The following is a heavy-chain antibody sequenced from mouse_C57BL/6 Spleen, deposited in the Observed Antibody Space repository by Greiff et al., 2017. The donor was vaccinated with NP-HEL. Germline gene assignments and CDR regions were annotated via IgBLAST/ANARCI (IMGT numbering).Heavy chain of an antibody. D-gene: IGHD2-13*01. CDR3: ARHADYYYAMDY. J-gene: IGHJ4*01. CDR1: GFTFSDYY. V-gene: IGHV5-12*01. CDR2: IRNGGGST. Sequence: DVHLVESGGGLVQPGGSLKLSCAASGFTFSDYYMYWVRQTPEKRLEWVAYIRNGGGSTYYPDTVRGRFTISRDNAKNTLYLQMSRLKSEDTAMFYCARHADYYYAMDYWGQGTSVTVAS.